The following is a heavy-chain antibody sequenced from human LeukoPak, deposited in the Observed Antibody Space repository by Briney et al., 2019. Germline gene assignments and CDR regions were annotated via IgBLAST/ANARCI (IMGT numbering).Heavy chain of an antibody. J-gene: IGHJ4*02. CDR1: GFTFSSYS. CDR3: ARVSYGSGSKGYDY. CDR2: ISSSGSFI. Sequence: GGSLRLSCAVSGFTFSSYSMNWVRQAPGKGLEWVSSISSSGSFIYFADALKGRFTISRDNAKNSVYLQMDSLRAEDTAVHYCARVSYGSGSKGYDYWGQXTLVXVSS. D-gene: IGHD3-10*01. V-gene: IGHV3-21*01.